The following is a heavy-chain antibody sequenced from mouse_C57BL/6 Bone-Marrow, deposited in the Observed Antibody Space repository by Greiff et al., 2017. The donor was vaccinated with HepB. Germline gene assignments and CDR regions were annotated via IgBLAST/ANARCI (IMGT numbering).Heavy chain of an antibody. CDR2: FYPGSGSI. CDR3: AIHGAYDGYYYYFDY. V-gene: IGHV1-62-2*01. D-gene: IGHD2-3*01. J-gene: IGHJ2*01. CDR1: GYTFTEYT. Sequence: VQLQQSGAELVKPGASVKLSCKASGYTFTEYTIHWVKQRPGQGLEWIGWFYPGSGSITYNEKFKDKATLTADKSSSTAYMELSRLTSEDSAVYCCAIHGAYDGYYYYFDYWGQGTTLTVSS.